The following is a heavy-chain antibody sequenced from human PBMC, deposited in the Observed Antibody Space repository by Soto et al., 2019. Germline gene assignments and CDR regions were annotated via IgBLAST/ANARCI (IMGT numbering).Heavy chain of an antibody. CDR1: GFTFSSYG. CDR2: IWYDGSNK. V-gene: IGHV3-33*01. D-gene: IGHD1-26*01. J-gene: IGHJ4*02. CDR3: ARDPRIVGATKYYFDY. Sequence: GGSLRLSCAASGFTFSSYGMHWVRQAPGKGLEWVAVIWYDGSNKYYADSVKGRFTISRDNSKNTLYLQMNSLRAEDTAVYYCARDPRIVGATKYYFDYWGQGTLVTVSS.